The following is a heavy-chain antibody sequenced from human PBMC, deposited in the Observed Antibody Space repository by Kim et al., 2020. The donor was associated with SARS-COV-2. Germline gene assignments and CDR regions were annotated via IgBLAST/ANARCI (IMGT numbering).Heavy chain of an antibody. V-gene: IGHV3-21*01. CDR3: ARDQAYCGGDCYFGY. D-gene: IGHD2-21*02. J-gene: IGHJ4*02. Sequence: DSVKGRFTISRDNAKNSLYLQMNSLRAEETAVDYCARDQAYCGGDCYFGYWGQGTLVTVSS.